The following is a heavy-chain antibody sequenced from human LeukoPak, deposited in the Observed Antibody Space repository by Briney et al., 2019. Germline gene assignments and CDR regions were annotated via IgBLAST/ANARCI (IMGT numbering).Heavy chain of an antibody. CDR2: ISYDGSNK. Sequence: PGGSLRLSCSASGFTFSSYAMHWVRQAPGKGLEWVAVISYDGSNKYYADSVKGRFTISRDNSKNTLYLQMNSLRAEDTAVYYCARGDVYYYDSSGYGYWGQGTLVTVSS. V-gene: IGHV3-30-3*01. CDR1: GFTFSSYA. D-gene: IGHD3-22*01. CDR3: ARGDVYYYDSSGYGY. J-gene: IGHJ4*02.